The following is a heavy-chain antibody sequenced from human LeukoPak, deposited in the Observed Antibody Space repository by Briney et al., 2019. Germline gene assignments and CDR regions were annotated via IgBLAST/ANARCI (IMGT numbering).Heavy chain of an antibody. CDR3: AREGYYGSGSYPIDY. Sequence: SETLSLTCTVSGGSISSYSWSWIRQPPGKGLEWIGYIYYSGSTNYNPSLKSRVTISVDTSKNQFSLKLSSVTAADTAVYYCAREGYYGSGSYPIDYWGQGTLVTVSS. V-gene: IGHV4-59*01. D-gene: IGHD3-10*01. CDR1: GGSISSYS. CDR2: IYYSGST. J-gene: IGHJ4*02.